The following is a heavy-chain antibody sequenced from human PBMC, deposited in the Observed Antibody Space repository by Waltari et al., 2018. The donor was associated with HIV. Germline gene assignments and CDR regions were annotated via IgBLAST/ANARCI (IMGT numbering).Heavy chain of an antibody. V-gene: IGHV1-8*01. D-gene: IGHD2-21*02. CDR1: GYTCTSYD. CDR2: MNPNSGNT. CDR3: ARPPYCGGDCYSGYYYGMDV. Sequence: QVQLVPSGAEVKKPGASVKVSCKASGYTCTSYDINWVRTATGHGLEWMGWMNPNSGNTGYAQKFQGRVTMTRNTSISTAYMELSSLRSEDTAVYYCARPPYCGGDCYSGYYYGMDVWGQGTTVTVSS. J-gene: IGHJ6*02.